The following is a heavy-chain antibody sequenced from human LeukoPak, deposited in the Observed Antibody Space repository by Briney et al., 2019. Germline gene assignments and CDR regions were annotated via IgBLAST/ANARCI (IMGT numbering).Heavy chain of an antibody. D-gene: IGHD6-19*01. CDR1: GFTFSNYA. Sequence: GGSLRLSCAASGFTFSNYAMTWVRQAPGKGLEWVSTISGSGGSTYYADSVKGRFTISRDNSKNTLYLQMNSLRAEDTAVYYRAKRPDSSGWYFAYWGQGTLVTVSS. J-gene: IGHJ4*02. V-gene: IGHV3-23*01. CDR3: AKRPDSSGWYFAY. CDR2: ISGSGGST.